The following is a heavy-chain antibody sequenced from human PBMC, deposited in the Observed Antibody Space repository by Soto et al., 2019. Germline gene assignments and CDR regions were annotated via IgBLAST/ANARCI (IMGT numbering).Heavy chain of an antibody. CDR3: ARLPRECNRPSSYYAVH. CDR1: GYDFNTNW. D-gene: IGHD2-2*01. V-gene: IGHV5-51*01. Sequence: AEALKISCRGSGYDFNTNWFGWVRQLPGKGLEWVGIMYPGDSDTRYNPSLQGHVTLSADVTVSTAFLQWRSLKTSDTGMYFCARLPRECNRPSSYYAVHWGPGTQGTVFS. J-gene: IGHJ4*01. CDR2: MYPGDSDT.